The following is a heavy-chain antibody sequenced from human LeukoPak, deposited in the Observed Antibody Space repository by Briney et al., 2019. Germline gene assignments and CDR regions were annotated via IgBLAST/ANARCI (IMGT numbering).Heavy chain of an antibody. CDR1: GFTFSSYA. CDR3: AKDREGSGYPGAFDN. Sequence: GASLRLSCAASGFTFSSYAMSWVRQAPGKGLEWVSAISGSGGSTYYADSVKGRFTISRDNSKNTLYLQMNSLRAEDTAVYYCAKDREGSGYPGAFDNWGQGTMVTVSS. J-gene: IGHJ3*02. D-gene: IGHD3-22*01. V-gene: IGHV3-23*01. CDR2: ISGSGGST.